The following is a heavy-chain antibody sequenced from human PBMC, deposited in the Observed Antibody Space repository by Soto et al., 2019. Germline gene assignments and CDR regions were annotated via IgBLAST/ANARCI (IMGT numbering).Heavy chain of an antibody. CDR3: ARHCSGGSCYSNYYYGMDV. Sequence: GASVKVSCKASGYTFTGYYMHWVRQAPGQGLEWMGWINPNSGGTNYAQKFQGWVTMTRDTSISTAYMELSRLRSDDTAVYYCARHCSGGSCYSNYYYGMDVWGQGTTVTV. D-gene: IGHD2-15*01. J-gene: IGHJ6*02. CDR2: INPNSGGT. CDR1: GYTFTGYY. V-gene: IGHV1-2*04.